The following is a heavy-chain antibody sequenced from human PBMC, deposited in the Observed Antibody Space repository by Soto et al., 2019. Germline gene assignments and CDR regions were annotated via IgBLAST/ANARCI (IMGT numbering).Heavy chain of an antibody. V-gene: IGHV3-33*01. J-gene: IGHJ4*02. Sequence: PGGSLRLSCAASGFTFSSYGMHWVRQAPGKGLEWVAVIWYDGSNKYYADSVKGRFTISRDNSKNTLYLQMNSLRAEDTAVYYCARTYSSSWHVDYWGQGTLVTVSS. CDR3: ARTYSSSWHVDY. CDR1: GFTFSSYG. CDR2: IWYDGSNK. D-gene: IGHD6-13*01.